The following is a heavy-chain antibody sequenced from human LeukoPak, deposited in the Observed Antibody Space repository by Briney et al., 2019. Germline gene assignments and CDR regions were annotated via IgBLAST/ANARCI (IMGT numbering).Heavy chain of an antibody. CDR1: GFTFSSYS. CDR2: ISSSSSYI. CDR3: ATSPVWQQPFDY. V-gene: IGHV3-21*04. D-gene: IGHD6-13*01. Sequence: GGSLRLSCAASGFTFSSYSMNWVRQAPGKGLEWVSSISSSSSYIYYADSVKGRFTISRDNAKNSLYLQMNSLRAEDTAVYYCATSPVWQQPFDYWGQGTLVTVSS. J-gene: IGHJ4*02.